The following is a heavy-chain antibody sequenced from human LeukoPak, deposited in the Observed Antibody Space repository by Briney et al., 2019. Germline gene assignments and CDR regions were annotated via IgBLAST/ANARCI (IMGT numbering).Heavy chain of an antibody. CDR3: AKDTGDAGYFDY. CDR1: GFTFDDYA. V-gene: IGHV3-9*01. J-gene: IGHJ4*02. D-gene: IGHD3-16*01. Sequence: GGSLRLSCAASGFTFDDYAMHWVRQAPGRGLEWVSGISWNSGSIGYADSVKGRFTISRDNAKNSLYLQMNSLRAEDTALYYCAKDTGDAGYFDYWGQGTLVTVSS. CDR2: ISWNSGSI.